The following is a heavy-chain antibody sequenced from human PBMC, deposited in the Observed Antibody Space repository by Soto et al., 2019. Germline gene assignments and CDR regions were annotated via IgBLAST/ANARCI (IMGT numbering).Heavy chain of an antibody. Sequence: QVQLVQSGAEVKKPGASVKVSCKASGYTFTSYDLNWVRQATGQGLEWVGWMSPNNGHTGYAQKFQGRVTRTRDNSISTAYMGLSSLTSEDTAVYYCARDYGGNSGWFDPWGQGTLVTVSS. CDR3: ARDYGGNSGWFDP. J-gene: IGHJ5*02. V-gene: IGHV1-8*01. CDR1: GYTFTSYD. CDR2: MSPNNGHT. D-gene: IGHD4-17*01.